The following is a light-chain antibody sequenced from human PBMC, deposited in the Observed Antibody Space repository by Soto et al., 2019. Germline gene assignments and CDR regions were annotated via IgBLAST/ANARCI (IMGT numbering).Light chain of an antibody. J-gene: IGKJ5*01. Sequence: EIVMTQSPATLSVSPGERATLSCRASQSVRSNLAWYQQKPGQSPRLLIYGASTRATGIPARFSGSGSGTEFTLTISSLQSEDFAVYYCRQYYNWPPITFGEGTRLEIK. CDR3: RQYYNWPPIT. CDR2: GAS. CDR1: QSVRSN. V-gene: IGKV3-15*01.